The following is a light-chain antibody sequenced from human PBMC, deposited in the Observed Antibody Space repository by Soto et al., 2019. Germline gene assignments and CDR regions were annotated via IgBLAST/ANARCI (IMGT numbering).Light chain of an antibody. CDR1: QSVSSSY. CDR2: GAS. J-gene: IGKJ4*01. Sequence: EIVLTQSPGTLSLSPGERATLSCRASQSVSSSYLAWYQQRPGQAPRLLIYGASSRATGIPDRFSDSGSGTDFTLTISRLEPEDFAVYYCQQYGSSPNLTFGGGTKVEIK. V-gene: IGKV3-20*01. CDR3: QQYGSSPNLT.